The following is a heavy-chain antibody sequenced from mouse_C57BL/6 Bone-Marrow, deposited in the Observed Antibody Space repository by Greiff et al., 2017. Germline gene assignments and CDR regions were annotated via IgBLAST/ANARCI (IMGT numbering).Heavy chain of an antibody. J-gene: IGHJ3*01. D-gene: IGHD1-1*01. CDR3: SSPYCYGSSPFAY. Sequence: VQLKESVAELVRPGASVKLSCTASGFNIKNTYMHWVKQSPEQGLEWIGRIDPANGNTKYAPKFQGKATITADKSSNTAYLQLSSLTSEDTAIYYCSSPYCYGSSPFAYWGQGTLVTVSA. V-gene: IGHV14-3*01. CDR1: GFNIKNTY. CDR2: IDPANGNT.